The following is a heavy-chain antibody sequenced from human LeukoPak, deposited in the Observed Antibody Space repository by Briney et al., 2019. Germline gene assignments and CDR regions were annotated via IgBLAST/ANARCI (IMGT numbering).Heavy chain of an antibody. CDR3: AKESSSSWYFDY. Sequence: GRSLRLSCAASGFTFDDYAMHWVRQAPGKGLEWVSGISWNSGSIGYADSVKGRFTISRDNAKSSLYLQMNSLRAEDTALYYCAKESSSSWYFDYWGQGTLVTVSS. D-gene: IGHD6-13*01. J-gene: IGHJ4*02. V-gene: IGHV3-9*01. CDR2: ISWNSGSI. CDR1: GFTFDDYA.